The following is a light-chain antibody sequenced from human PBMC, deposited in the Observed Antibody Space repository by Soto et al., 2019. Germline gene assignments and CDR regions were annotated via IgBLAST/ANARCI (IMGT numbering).Light chain of an antibody. CDR3: HQRNNWSPPFT. J-gene: IGKJ3*01. Sequence: EIVLTQSPATLSLSPGERATLSCRASQSVSSYLAWYQQKPGQAPRLLIYDASNRATGIPARFSGSGSGTDFSLTTSSLEPEDFSVYYCHQRNNWSPPFTFGPGTKVDIK. CDR2: DAS. V-gene: IGKV3-11*01. CDR1: QSVSSY.